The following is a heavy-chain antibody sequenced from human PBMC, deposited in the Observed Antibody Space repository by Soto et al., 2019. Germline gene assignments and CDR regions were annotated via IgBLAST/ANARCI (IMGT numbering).Heavy chain of an antibody. D-gene: IGHD5-18*01. Sequence: GASVKVSCKASGYTFTSYDINWVRQATGQGLEWMGWMNPNSGNTGYAQKFQGRVTMTRNTSISTAYMELSSLRSEDTAVYYCARGRKVQLWLLCHYYYYMDVWGKGTTVTVSS. J-gene: IGHJ6*03. CDR2: MNPNSGNT. V-gene: IGHV1-8*01. CDR1: GYTFTSYD. CDR3: ARGRKVQLWLLCHYYYYMDV.